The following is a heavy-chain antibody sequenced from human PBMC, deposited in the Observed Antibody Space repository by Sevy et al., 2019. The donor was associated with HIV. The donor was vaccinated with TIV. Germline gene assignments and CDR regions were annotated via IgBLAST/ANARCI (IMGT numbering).Heavy chain of an antibody. CDR1: GGTFSSYA. D-gene: IGHD2-2*01. V-gene: IGHV1-69*13. Sequence: ASVKVSCKASGGTFSSYAISCVRQAPGQGLEWMGGIIPIFGTANYAQKFQGRVTITADESTSTAYMELSSLRSEDTAVYYCARGTLPAAIYYYYGMDVWGQGTTVTVSS. CDR3: ARGTLPAAIYYYYGMDV. CDR2: IIPIFGTA. J-gene: IGHJ6*01.